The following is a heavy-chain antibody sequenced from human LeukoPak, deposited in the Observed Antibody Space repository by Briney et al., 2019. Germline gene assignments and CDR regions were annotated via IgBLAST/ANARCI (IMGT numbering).Heavy chain of an antibody. Sequence: GGSLRLSCAASGFTFSSYEMNWVRQAPGKGLEWVSYISSSGSTIYYADSVKGRFTISRDNAKHSLYLQMNSLRAEDTAMYYCVRGGYSGYNFARPSDYWGQGTLVTVSS. CDR3: VRGGYSGYNFARPSDY. V-gene: IGHV3-48*03. CDR2: ISSSGSTI. J-gene: IGHJ4*02. CDR1: GFTFSSYE. D-gene: IGHD5-12*01.